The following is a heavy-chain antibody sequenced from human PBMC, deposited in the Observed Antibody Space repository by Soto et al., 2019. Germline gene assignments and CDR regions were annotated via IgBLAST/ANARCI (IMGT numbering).Heavy chain of an antibody. Sequence: QVQLVQSGTEVMKPGASVQVSCKASGYTFTSYGMHWVRLAAGQRLEWLGWINAGSGNTKYSQTFQGRLTNTRDTSASAAYMELSGLRSEDTAVYYCGRGTGWPGFFDPWGEGTLVTVSS. D-gene: IGHD6-19*01. CDR2: INAGSGNT. V-gene: IGHV1-3*01. CDR1: GYTFTSYG. CDR3: GRGTGWPGFFDP. J-gene: IGHJ5*02.